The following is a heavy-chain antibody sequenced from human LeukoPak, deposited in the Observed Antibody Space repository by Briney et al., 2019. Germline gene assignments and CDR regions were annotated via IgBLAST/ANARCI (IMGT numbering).Heavy chain of an antibody. J-gene: IGHJ4*02. CDR2: FDPEDGET. D-gene: IGHD6-19*01. CDR3: ARDYSSGWGIVDY. Sequence: ASVKVSCKVSGYTLTELSMHWVRQAPGKGLEWMGGFDPEDGETIYAQKFQGRVTMTTDTSTSTAYVELRSLRSDDTAVYYCARDYSSGWGIVDYWGQGTLVTVSS. V-gene: IGHV1-24*01. CDR1: GYTLTELS.